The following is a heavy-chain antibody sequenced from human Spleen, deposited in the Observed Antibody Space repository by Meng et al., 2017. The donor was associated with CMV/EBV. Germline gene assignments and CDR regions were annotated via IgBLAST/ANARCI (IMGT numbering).Heavy chain of an antibody. J-gene: IGHJ3*02. V-gene: IGHV5-51*01. D-gene: IGHD1-1*01. CDR3: ARRRGGTTRFRVFDI. Sequence: KVSCKGSGYSFPNYWIGWVRQMPGKGLEWMGVIYPGDSDTRYSPSFQGQVTISADKSISTAYLQWGSLKASDAAMYYCARRRGGTTRFRVFDIWGQGTMVTVSS. CDR2: IYPGDSDT. CDR1: GYSFPNYW.